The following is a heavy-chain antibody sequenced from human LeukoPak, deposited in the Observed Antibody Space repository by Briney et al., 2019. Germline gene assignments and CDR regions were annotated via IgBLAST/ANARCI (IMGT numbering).Heavy chain of an antibody. Sequence: GESLQISGKGLGYSFISYCSGWLRQLPGRGLGWMGTFNPGDSDTTYSPSFQGQVPLSTDKSISTAYLQWSSLKASDTAMYYCARTATLFRCRSGYDYYYYYMYVWGKVTTVTVSS. V-gene: IGHV5-51*01. D-gene: IGHD5-12*01. CDR2: FNPGDSDT. CDR3: ARTATLFRCRSGYDYYYYYMYV. J-gene: IGHJ6*03. CDR1: GYSFISYC.